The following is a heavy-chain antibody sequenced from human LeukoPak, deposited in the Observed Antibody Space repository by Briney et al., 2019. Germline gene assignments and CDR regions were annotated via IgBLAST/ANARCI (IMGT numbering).Heavy chain of an antibody. D-gene: IGHD3-10*01. CDR3: AKLGSGGYFDY. CDR1: GFTFSSYS. Sequence: GGSLRLSCAASGFTFSSYSMNWVRQAPGKGLEWVAFIQYDGSNKYYAESVKGRFTIARDNSKNTVYLQMNSLRAEDTAVYYCAKLGSGGYFDYWGQGTLVTVSS. CDR2: IQYDGSNK. V-gene: IGHV3-30*02. J-gene: IGHJ4*02.